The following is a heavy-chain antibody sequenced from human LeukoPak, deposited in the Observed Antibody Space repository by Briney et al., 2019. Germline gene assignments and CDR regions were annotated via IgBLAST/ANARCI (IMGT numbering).Heavy chain of an antibody. CDR3: ARDFFLYSGSLQLGFDP. D-gene: IGHD1-26*01. Sequence: ASVKVSCKASGYTFTSYAMNWVRQAPGQGLEWMGWINTNTGNPTYAQGFTGRFVFSLDTSVSTAYLQISSLKAEDTAVYYCARDFFLYSGSLQLGFDPWGQGTLVTVSS. J-gene: IGHJ5*02. CDR2: INTNTGNP. V-gene: IGHV7-4-1*02. CDR1: GYTFTSYA.